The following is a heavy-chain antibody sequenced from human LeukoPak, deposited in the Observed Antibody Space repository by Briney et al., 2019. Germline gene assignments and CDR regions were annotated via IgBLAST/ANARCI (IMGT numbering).Heavy chain of an antibody. J-gene: IGHJ4*02. V-gene: IGHV1-18*01. D-gene: IGHD3-10*01. CDR3: ARGDYYGSGSYSEESGIY. CDR1: GYTFTTYG. CDR2: ISAYNGNT. Sequence: ASVKVSCKASGYTFTTYGISWVRQAPGQGLEWMGWISAYNGNTNYAQKFQGRVTITADKSTSTAYMELSSLRSEDTAVYYCARGDYYGSGSYSEESGIYWGQGTLVTVSS.